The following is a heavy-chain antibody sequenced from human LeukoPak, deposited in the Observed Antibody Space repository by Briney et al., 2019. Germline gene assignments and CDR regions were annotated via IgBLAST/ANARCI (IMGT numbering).Heavy chain of an antibody. J-gene: IGHJ4*02. CDR1: GGSISSSSYY. V-gene: IGHV4-61*01. CDR3: ARGYDFWSGYYPAGFDY. CDR2: IYYSGST. Sequence: SETLSLTCTVSGGSISSSSYYWSWIRQPPGKGLEWIGYIYYSGSTNYNPSLKSRVTISVDTSKNQFSLKLSSVTAADTAVYYCARGYDFWSGYYPAGFDYWGQGTLVTVSS. D-gene: IGHD3-3*01.